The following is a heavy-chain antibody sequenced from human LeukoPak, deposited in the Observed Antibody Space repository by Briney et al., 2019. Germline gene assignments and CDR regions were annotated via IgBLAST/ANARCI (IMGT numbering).Heavy chain of an antibody. D-gene: IGHD2-15*01. CDR2: ISYDGSNK. J-gene: IGHJ3*02. Sequence: GGSLRLSCVASGFTFNAYSMNWARQAPGKGLEWVAVISYDGSNKYYADSVKGRFTISRDNSKNTLYLQMNSLRAEDTAVYYCARAPVVAAIRTHFDIWGQGTMVTVSS. V-gene: IGHV3-30-3*01. CDR1: GFTFNAYS. CDR3: ARAPVVAAIRTHFDI.